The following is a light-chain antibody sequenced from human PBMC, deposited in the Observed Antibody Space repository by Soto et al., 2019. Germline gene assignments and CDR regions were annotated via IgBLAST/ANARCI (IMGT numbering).Light chain of an antibody. J-gene: IGLJ1*01. CDR3: CAYVGRYSLV. CDR1: SSDVGSYDY. CDR2: DVA. V-gene: IGLV2-11*01. Sequence: QSALTQPRSVSGSPGQSVTISCTGTSSDVGSYDYVSWYQQHPGMAPKLMIYDVAKRPSGVSDRFSGSKSGNTASLTISGLQAEDDAEYYCCAYVGRYSLVFGTGTKVTVL.